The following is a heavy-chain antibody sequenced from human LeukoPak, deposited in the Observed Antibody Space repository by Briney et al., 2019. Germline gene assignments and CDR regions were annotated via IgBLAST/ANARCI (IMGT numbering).Heavy chain of an antibody. D-gene: IGHD2/OR15-2a*01. Sequence: GGSLRLSCAASGFTFSSYWMSWVRQAPGKGLEGVANIKQDGSEKYYVDSVKGRFTISRDNAKNCLYLQMNSLTAEDTAVYYCARGPTRANSSDYWGQGTLVTVS. V-gene: IGHV3-7*01. J-gene: IGHJ4*02. CDR3: ARGPTRANSSDY. CDR2: IKQDGSEK. CDR1: GFTFSSYW.